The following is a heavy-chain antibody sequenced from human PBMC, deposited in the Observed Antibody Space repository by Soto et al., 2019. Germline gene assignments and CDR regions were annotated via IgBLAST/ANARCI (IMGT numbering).Heavy chain of an antibody. Sequence: GGSLRLSCAASGFTFSSYGMHWVRQAPGKGLEWVAVIWYDGSNKYYADSVKVRFNISRDNSKNTLYLQMNSLRAEDTAVYYCARDPATDPILFDYWGQGTLVTVSS. D-gene: IGHD3-3*01. CDR1: GFTFSSYG. CDR2: IWYDGSNK. CDR3: ARDPATDPILFDY. V-gene: IGHV3-33*01. J-gene: IGHJ4*02.